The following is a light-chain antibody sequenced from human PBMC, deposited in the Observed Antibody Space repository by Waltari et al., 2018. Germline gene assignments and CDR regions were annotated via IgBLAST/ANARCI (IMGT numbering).Light chain of an antibody. CDR3: QQHDNLPLT. V-gene: IGKV1-5*03. Sequence: DIQMTQFPSTLSASVGDRLTITCRASQSINSWLAWYQQKPGKAPKLLIYKASSLESGVPSRFSGSGSGTEFTLTISSLQPDDFATYYCQQHDNLPLTFGPGTKVDIK. CDR1: QSINSW. CDR2: KAS. J-gene: IGKJ3*01.